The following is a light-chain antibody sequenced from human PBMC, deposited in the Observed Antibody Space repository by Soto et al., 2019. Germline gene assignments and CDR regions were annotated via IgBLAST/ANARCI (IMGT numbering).Light chain of an antibody. CDR2: GAS. CDR1: QSVTSSY. J-gene: IGKJ4*01. CDR3: QQYTTSPFN. V-gene: IGKV3-20*01. Sequence: EIVLTQSPGTLSLSPGERATLSCRASQSVTSSYLAWYQQKSGQAPRLLIHGASTRATGIPDRFSASGSGTDFTLTINRLEPEDFAVYYCQQYTTSPFNFGGGTKVEIK.